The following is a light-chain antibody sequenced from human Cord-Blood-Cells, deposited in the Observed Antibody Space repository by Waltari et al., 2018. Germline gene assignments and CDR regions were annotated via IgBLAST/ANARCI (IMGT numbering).Light chain of an antibody. V-gene: IGLV2-14*01. CDR3: SSYTSSSTL. CDR1: SSDAGGYNY. Sequence: QSALTQPASVSGSPGQSITIPCTGTSSDAGGYNYFSWYQQHPGKAPKLMIYDVSNRPSGVSNRFSGSKSGNTASLTISGLQAEDEADYYCSSYTSSSTLFGTGTKVTVL. CDR2: DVS. J-gene: IGLJ1*01.